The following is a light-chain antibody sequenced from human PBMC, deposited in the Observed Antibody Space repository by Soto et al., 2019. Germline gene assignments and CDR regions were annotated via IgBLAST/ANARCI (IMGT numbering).Light chain of an antibody. CDR2: KAS. CDR3: QQYSSYPVT. V-gene: IGKV1-5*03. CDR1: QSISYW. Sequence: DIQMTHSPSTLSASVGDRVTITCRASQSISYWLAWYQQKPGKAPKLLIYKASSLGGGVPSRFSGSGSGTEFTLTISTLQPDDFATYYCQQYSSYPVTFGGGTQVEIK. J-gene: IGKJ4*01.